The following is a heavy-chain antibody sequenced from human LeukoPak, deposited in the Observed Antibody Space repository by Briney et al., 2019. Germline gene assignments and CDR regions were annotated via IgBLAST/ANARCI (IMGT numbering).Heavy chain of an antibody. CDR3: TRVRSSSHFDY. J-gene: IGHJ4*02. D-gene: IGHD6-13*01. CDR2: IYYIGST. Sequence: SETLSLTCTVSGGSISSGSYYWSWIRQPPGKGLEWIGYIYYIGSTNYNPSLKSRLTISVDTSKNQFSLRLKSVTAADTAVYFCTRVRSSSHFDYWGQGILVTVSS. V-gene: IGHV4-61*01. CDR1: GGSISSGSYY.